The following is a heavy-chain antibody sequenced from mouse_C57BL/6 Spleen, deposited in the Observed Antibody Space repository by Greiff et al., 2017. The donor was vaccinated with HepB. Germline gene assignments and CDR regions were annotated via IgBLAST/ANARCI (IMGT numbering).Heavy chain of an antibody. D-gene: IGHD3-2*02. J-gene: IGHJ3*01. CDR1: GYAFSSSW. Sequence: QVQLKQSGPELVKPGASVKISCKASGYAFSSSWMNWVKQRPGKGLEWIGRIYPGDGDTNYNGKFKGKATLTADKSSSTAYMQLSSLTSEDSAVYFCAPQTAQAPWFAYWGQGTLVTVSA. CDR2: IYPGDGDT. V-gene: IGHV1-82*01. CDR3: APQTAQAPWFAY.